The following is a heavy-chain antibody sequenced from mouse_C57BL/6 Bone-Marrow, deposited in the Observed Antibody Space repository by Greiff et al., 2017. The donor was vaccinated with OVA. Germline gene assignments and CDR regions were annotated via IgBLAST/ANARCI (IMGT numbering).Heavy chain of an antibody. CDR2: INPDGGST. CDR1: EYEFPSYD. V-gene: IGHV5-2*01. J-gene: IGHJ3*01. D-gene: IGHD4-1*01. Sequence: VQLKQSGGGLVQPGASLKLSCESNEYEFPSYDMSWVRKTPEKRLELVAAINPDGGSTYYPNTMARRFIISRDNTKKTLYRQMSSLRAEDTALYYSAKHWDMFAYWGQGTLVTVSA. CDR3: AKHWDMFAY.